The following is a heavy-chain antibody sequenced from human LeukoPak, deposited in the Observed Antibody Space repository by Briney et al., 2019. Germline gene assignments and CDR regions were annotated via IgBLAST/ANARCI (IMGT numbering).Heavy chain of an antibody. V-gene: IGHV3-15*01. CDR1: VLTFSKAW. D-gene: IGHD6-19*01. Sequence: RGSLRLSCAASVLTFSKAWMSWVRQAPGKGLEWVGRIKSKTDGGTTDYAAPVKGRFTISRDDSKNTLYLQMNSLKTEDTAVYYCTTDLLQAVAGQDFDYWGQGTLVTVSS. CDR3: TTDLLQAVAGQDFDY. J-gene: IGHJ4*02. CDR2: IKSKTDGGTT.